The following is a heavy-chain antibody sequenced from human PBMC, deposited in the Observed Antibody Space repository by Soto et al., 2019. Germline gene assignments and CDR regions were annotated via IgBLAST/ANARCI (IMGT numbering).Heavy chain of an antibody. CDR1: GFTVSSNY. CDR2: IYSGGST. V-gene: IGHV3-53*01. Sequence: GGSLRLSCAASGFTVSSNYMTWVRQAPGKGLEWVSAIYSGGSTYYADSVKGRFTISRDNSKNTLYLQMNSLRAEDTAVYYCVKGEYYYDGSAYYPFDYWGQGRMVTVSS. J-gene: IGHJ4*02. CDR3: VKGEYYYDGSAYYPFDY. D-gene: IGHD3-22*01.